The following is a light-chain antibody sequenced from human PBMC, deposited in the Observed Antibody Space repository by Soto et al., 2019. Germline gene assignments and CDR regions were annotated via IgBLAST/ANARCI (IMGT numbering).Light chain of an antibody. V-gene: IGLV2-8*01. CDR2: EVI. Sequence: QSVLTQPPSASGSPGQSVTISCTGTSSDVGAYDFVSWYQQHPGKSPEVIIYEVIKRPSGVPDRFSGSKSGNTASLTVSWLQAEDEADYYCSSYAGNNILVFGGGTKRTVL. J-gene: IGLJ2*01. CDR3: SSYAGNNILV. CDR1: SSDVGAYDF.